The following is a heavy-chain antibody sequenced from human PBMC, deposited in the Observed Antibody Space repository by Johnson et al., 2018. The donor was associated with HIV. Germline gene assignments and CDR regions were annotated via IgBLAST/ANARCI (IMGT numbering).Heavy chain of an antibody. CDR2: IKQDGSEK. Sequence: VQLVESGGGLVQPGRSLRLSCAASGFTFDDYAMHWVRQAPGKGLEWVANIKQDGSEKYYVDSVKGRFTISRDTAKMSLYLQMNSLKTEDTAVYYCTTPLVVARRPLAFDIWGQGTMVTVSS. D-gene: IGHD2-15*01. CDR3: TTPLVVARRPLAFDI. V-gene: IGHV3-7*03. J-gene: IGHJ3*02. CDR1: GFTFDDYA.